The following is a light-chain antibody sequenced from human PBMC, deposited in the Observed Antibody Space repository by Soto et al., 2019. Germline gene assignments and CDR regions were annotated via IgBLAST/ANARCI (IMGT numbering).Light chain of an antibody. V-gene: IGKV3-15*01. CDR2: GAS. Sequence: ETVMTQSPATLSVSPGERATLSCRASQSVSSDLALYQQKPGQAPRLLIFGASTRATSIPARFTGSGSGTEFTLTISSLQSEDFAVYYCQQYKNWPRTFGHGTKVDIK. CDR1: QSVSSD. CDR3: QQYKNWPRT. J-gene: IGKJ1*01.